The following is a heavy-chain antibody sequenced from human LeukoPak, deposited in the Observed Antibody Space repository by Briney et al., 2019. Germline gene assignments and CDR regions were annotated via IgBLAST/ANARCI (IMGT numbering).Heavy chain of an antibody. CDR2: INQDGSVK. CDR1: GFTFSSNW. CDR3: ARDYSATGSFDY. D-gene: IGHD3-10*01. J-gene: IGHJ4*02. V-gene: IGHV3-7*04. Sequence: PGGSLRLSCAASGFTFSSNWMNWVRQAQGKGLKWVANINQDGSVKYYVDSVKGRFTISRDNAKNSLYLQMNRLRADDTAVYYSARDYSATGSFDYWGQGTLVTVSS.